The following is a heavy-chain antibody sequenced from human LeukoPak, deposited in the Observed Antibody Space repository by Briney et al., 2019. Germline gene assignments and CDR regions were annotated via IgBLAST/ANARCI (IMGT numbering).Heavy chain of an antibody. CDR3: ARESGGWFDP. D-gene: IGHD1-26*01. V-gene: IGHV4-59*01. CDR2: IYYSGST. CDR1: GGSISNYY. J-gene: IGHJ5*02. Sequence: SETLSLTCTVSGGSISNYYWSWIRQPPGKGLEWIGYIYYSGSTNYNPSLKSRVTMSEDTSNNQFSLKLSSMTDAGTAVYYCARESGGWFDPWGQGTLVTVSS.